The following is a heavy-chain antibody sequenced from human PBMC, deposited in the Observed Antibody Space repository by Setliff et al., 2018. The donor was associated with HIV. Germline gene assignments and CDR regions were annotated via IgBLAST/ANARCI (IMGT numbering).Heavy chain of an antibody. V-gene: IGHV4-61*02. Sequence: SETLSLTCTVSGGSISSGSYYWNWIRQPAGKGLEWIGRIYTSGSTNYNPSLKIRVTISVDTSKNQFSLKLSSVTAADTALYYCAREDYYYYGMDVWGQGTTVTVSS. CDR1: GGSISSGSYY. CDR3: AREDYYYYGMDV. J-gene: IGHJ6*02. CDR2: IYTSGST.